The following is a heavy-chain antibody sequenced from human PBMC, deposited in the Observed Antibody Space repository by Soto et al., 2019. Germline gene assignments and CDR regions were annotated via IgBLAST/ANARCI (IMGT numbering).Heavy chain of an antibody. CDR3: ARGSTTEKVDS. CDR1: GFTFSSYA. Sequence: GSLRLSCAASGFTFSSYAMNWVRQAPGKGLEWVSYISSSGSSIYYADSVKSRVTISADTSKNQFSLKLTSVTAADTAVYYCARGSTTEKVDSWGQGTLVTVSS. D-gene: IGHD4-17*01. J-gene: IGHJ4*02. V-gene: IGHV3-48*01. CDR2: ISSSGSSI.